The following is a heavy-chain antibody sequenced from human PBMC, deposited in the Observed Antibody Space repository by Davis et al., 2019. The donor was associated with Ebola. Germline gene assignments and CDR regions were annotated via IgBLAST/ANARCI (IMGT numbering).Heavy chain of an antibody. V-gene: IGHV4-59*01. CDR1: GASISSYY. D-gene: IGHD3-22*01. Sequence: SETLSLTCSVSGASISSYYWSWIRQPPGKGLEWKGYIDYTGRNNYNPSLKSRVTLSLDRSKNQFSLKLSSVTAADTAVYYCAREQYYYDSSGYHRGAFDIWGQGTMVTVSS. CDR2: IDYTGRN. J-gene: IGHJ3*02. CDR3: AREQYYYDSSGYHRGAFDI.